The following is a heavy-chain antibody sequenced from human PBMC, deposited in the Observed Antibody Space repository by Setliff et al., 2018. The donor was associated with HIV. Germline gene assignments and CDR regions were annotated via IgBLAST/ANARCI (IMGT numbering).Heavy chain of an antibody. CDR1: GFTFGSYD. CDR2: ISYGSTYI. D-gene: IGHD2-2*01. V-gene: IGHV3-21*01. J-gene: IGHJ4*02. CDR3: ARPRLXNNALDY. Sequence: GGSLRLSCAASGFTFGSYDMNWFRQAPGKGLEWVSSISYGSTYIYQSDSVRGRFTISRDDAKNALYLQMDSLRPEDTAVYYCARPRLXNNALDYWGQGTLVTVSS.